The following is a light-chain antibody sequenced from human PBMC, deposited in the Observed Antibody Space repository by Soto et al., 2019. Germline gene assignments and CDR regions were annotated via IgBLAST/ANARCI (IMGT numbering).Light chain of an antibody. J-gene: IGKJ4*01. CDR3: QQRSDWPST. CDR2: DAS. V-gene: IGKV3-11*01. CDR1: QSVGSY. Sequence: EIVLTQSPATLSLSPGDRATLSCRASQSVGSYLGWYQQRPGQAPRLLIYDASNRATGIPARFSGRGSGTDFSLTISSLGPEDFAVYYCQQRSDWPSTFGGGTKVDVK.